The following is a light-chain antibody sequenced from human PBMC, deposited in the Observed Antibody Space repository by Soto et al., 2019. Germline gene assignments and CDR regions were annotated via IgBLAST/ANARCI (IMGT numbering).Light chain of an antibody. CDR1: QGIFDS. J-gene: IGKJ4*01. CDR2: AAS. V-gene: IGKV1-39*01. Sequence: DIQLTPSPSSLSASVGDRVTITSRESQGIFDSLHWYQQKPGQAPTVLIYAASSVQNGVPARFGGSGSGTEFTLTISNLQPEDCAIYYCQQSVSIPLTFGGGTKVEIK. CDR3: QQSVSIPLT.